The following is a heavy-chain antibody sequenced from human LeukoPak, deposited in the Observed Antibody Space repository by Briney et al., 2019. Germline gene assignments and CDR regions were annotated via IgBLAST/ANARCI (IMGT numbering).Heavy chain of an antibody. CDR1: GYTFTSYY. Sequence: ASVKVSCKASGYTFTSYYMHWVRQAPGQGLEWMGIINPSGGSTSYAQKFQGRVTMTRDTSTSTVYMELSSLRSEDTAVYYCARTTMVRGAPANWFDPWGQGTLVTVSS. CDR3: ARTTMVRGAPANWFDP. J-gene: IGHJ5*02. D-gene: IGHD3-10*01. V-gene: IGHV1-46*01. CDR2: INPSGGST.